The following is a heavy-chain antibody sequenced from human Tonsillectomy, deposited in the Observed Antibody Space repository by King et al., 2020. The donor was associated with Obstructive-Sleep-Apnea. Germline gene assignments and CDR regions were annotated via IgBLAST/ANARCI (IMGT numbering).Heavy chain of an antibody. J-gene: IGHJ3*02. D-gene: IGHD3-9*01. Sequence: VQLVESGGGVVQPGRSLRLSCEASGLTLSSYGMHWVRQAPGKGLEWVAFIRYDGTNKYYADSVKGRFTISRDNSKNTLYLQMNSLRVEDTAVYYCAIIHYDILTGYQDNTFDIWGQGTMVIVSS. CDR3: AIIHYDILTGYQDNTFDI. CDR2: IRYDGTNK. V-gene: IGHV3-30*02. CDR1: GLTLSSYG.